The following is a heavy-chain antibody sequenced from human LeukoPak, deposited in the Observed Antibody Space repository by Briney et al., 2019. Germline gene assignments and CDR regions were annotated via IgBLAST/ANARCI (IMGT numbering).Heavy chain of an antibody. Sequence: APVKVSCKASGYTFTGYYMHWVRQAPGQGLEWMGWINPNSGGTNYAQKFQGRVTMTRDTPISTAYMELSRLRSDDTAVYYCASSPSYGSGSYEAYYYYMDVWGKGTTVTVSS. CDR1: GYTFTGYY. J-gene: IGHJ6*03. D-gene: IGHD3-10*01. CDR3: ASSPSYGSGSYEAYYYYMDV. CDR2: INPNSGGT. V-gene: IGHV1-2*02.